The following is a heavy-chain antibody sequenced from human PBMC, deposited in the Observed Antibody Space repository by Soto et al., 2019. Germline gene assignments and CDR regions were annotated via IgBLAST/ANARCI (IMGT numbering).Heavy chain of an antibody. CDR1: GGTFSSYA. J-gene: IGHJ6*02. D-gene: IGHD3-10*01. CDR3: ASYPVRGVITKAYYYYGMDV. V-gene: IGHV1-69*13. CDR2: IIPIFGTA. Sequence: ASVKVSCKASGGTFSSYAISWVRQAPGQGLEWMGGIIPIFGTANYAQKFQGRVTITADESTSTAYMELSSLRSEDTAVYYCASYPVRGVITKAYYYYGMDVWGQGTTVTVSS.